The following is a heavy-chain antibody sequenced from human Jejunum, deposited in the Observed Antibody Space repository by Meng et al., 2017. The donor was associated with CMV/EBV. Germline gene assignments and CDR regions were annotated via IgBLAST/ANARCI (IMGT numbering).Heavy chain of an antibody. Sequence: FTSFAMSWVRQAPGKGLDRVAAISGSGLSTYYSESVKGRFTVSRDNSNNTLYLQINTLRPEDTAVYYCAKDGAGSTGLLGAYYFDSLGQGTQVTVSS. V-gene: IGHV3-23*01. D-gene: IGHD2-2*01. CDR2: ISGSGLST. CDR1: FTSFA. CDR3: AKDGAGSTGLLGAYYFDS. J-gene: IGHJ4*02.